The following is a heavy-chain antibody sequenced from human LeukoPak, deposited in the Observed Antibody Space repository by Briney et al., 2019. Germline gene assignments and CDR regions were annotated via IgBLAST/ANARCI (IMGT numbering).Heavy chain of an antibody. CDR3: ARPSGSYDWRTGFGY. CDR2: IYPGDSDT. D-gene: IGHD1-26*01. V-gene: IGHV5-51*01. CDR1: GYSFTSYW. J-gene: IGHJ4*02. Sequence: GESLKISCKGSGYSFTSYWIGWVRQMPGKGLEWVGIIYPGDSDTTYSPSFQGQVTISADKSISTAYLQWSSLKASDTAMYYCARPSGSYDWRTGFGYWGQGTLVTVSS.